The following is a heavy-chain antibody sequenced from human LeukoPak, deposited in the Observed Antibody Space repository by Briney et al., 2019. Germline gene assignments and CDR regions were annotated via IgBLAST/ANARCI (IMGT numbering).Heavy chain of an antibody. CDR1: GYTFTSYG. V-gene: IGHV1-18*01. J-gene: IGHJ5*02. CDR3: ALTHYYGSGSLSLGWFAP. Sequence: ASVKVSCKASGYTFTSYGISWVRQAPGQGLERMGWISAYNGNTNYAQKLQGRVTMTTDTSTSTAHMALRSLRSDDTAVYYCALTHYYGSGSLSLGWFAPWGQGTLVTASS. D-gene: IGHD3-10*01. CDR2: ISAYNGNT.